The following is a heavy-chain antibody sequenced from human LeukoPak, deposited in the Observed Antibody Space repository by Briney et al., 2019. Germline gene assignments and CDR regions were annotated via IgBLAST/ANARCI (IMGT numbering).Heavy chain of an antibody. CDR2: IIPIFGTA. D-gene: IGHD1-14*01. V-gene: IGHV1-69*05. CDR3: SRRTGGTTSDYGFDI. CDR1: GGTFSSYA. Sequence: ASVKVSCKASGGTFSSYAISWVRQAPGQGLEWMGGIIPIFGTANYAQEFQGRVTITTDESTSTDYMELSNLRSEDTAVYYCSRRTGGTTSDYGFDIWGQGTMVTVSS. J-gene: IGHJ3*02.